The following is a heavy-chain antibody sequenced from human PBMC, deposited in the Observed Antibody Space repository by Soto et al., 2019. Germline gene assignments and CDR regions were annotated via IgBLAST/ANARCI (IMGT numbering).Heavy chain of an antibody. Sequence: TLSLTCTVSGGSISSGGYYWSWIRQHPGKGLEWIGYIYYSGSTYYNPSLKSRVTISVDTSKNQFSLKLSSVTAADTAVYYCASRAYNYYDSSGYYLDWGQGTLVTVSS. D-gene: IGHD3-22*01. CDR3: ASRAYNYYDSSGYYLD. CDR2: IYYSGST. J-gene: IGHJ4*02. V-gene: IGHV4-31*03. CDR1: GGSISSGGYY.